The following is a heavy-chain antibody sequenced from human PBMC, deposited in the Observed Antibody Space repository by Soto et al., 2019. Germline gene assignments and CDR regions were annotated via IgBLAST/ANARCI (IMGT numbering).Heavy chain of an antibody. V-gene: IGHV3-30-3*01. CDR1: GFTFSSYA. CDR3: ARHGNVDMPDY. D-gene: IGHD1-1*01. CDR2: ISYDGSNK. Sequence: GGSLRLSCAASGFTFSSYAMHWVRQAPGKGLEWVAVISYDGSNKYYADSVKGRFTISRDNSKNTLYLQMNSLRAEDTAVYYCARHGNVDMPDYRGQGTLVTVS. J-gene: IGHJ4*02.